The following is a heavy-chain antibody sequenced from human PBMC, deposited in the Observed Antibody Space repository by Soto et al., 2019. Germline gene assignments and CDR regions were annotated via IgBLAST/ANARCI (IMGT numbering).Heavy chain of an antibody. CDR1: GFSLSTSRMC. CDR2: IDWDDDK. V-gene: IGHV2-70*01. D-gene: IGHD3-10*01. J-gene: IGHJ6*02. CDR3: ARIRVLWFGELPTYYGMDV. Sequence: SGPTLVNPTETLTLTCTFSGFSLSTSRMCVSWIRQPPGKALEWLALIDWDDDKYYSTSLKTRLTISKDTSKNQVVLTMTNMDPVDTATYYCARIRVLWFGELPTYYGMDVWGQGTTVTV.